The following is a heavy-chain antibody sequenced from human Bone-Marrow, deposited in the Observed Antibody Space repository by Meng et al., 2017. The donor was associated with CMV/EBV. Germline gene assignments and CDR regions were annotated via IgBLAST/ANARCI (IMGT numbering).Heavy chain of an antibody. Sequence: SGCSFTSYWIGWVRQMPGKGLEWMGIIYPGDSDTRYSPSFQGQVTISADKSISTAYLQWSSLKASDTAMYYCARQGTEWELLDYFDYWGQGTLVTVSS. V-gene: IGHV5-51*01. CDR2: IYPGDSDT. CDR3: ARQGTEWELLDYFDY. J-gene: IGHJ4*02. D-gene: IGHD1-26*01. CDR1: GCSFTSYW.